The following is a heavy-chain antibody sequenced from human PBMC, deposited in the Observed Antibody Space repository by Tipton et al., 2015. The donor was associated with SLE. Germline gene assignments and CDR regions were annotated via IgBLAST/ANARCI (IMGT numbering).Heavy chain of an antibody. CDR1: GFTFSSYA. CDR3: AKEGYYGSGTRDAFDI. V-gene: IGHV3-23*01. CDR2: ISGSGGST. D-gene: IGHD3-10*01. Sequence: SLRLSCAASGFTFSSYAMSWVRQAPGKGLEWVSAISGSGGSTYYADSVKGRFTISRDNSKNTLYLQMNSLRAEDTAVYYCAKEGYYGSGTRDAFDIWDQGTMVTVSS. J-gene: IGHJ3*02.